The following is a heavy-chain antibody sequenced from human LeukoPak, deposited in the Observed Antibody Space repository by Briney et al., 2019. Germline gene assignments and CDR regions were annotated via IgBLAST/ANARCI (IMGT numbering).Heavy chain of an antibody. D-gene: IGHD5-12*01. J-gene: IGHJ4*02. CDR2: IRYDGSNK. V-gene: IGHV3-30*02. Sequence: PGGSLRLSCAASGFTFSSYGMHWVRQAPGKGLEWVAFIRYDGSNKYYADSVEGRFTISRDNSKNTLYLQMNSLRAEDTAVYYCAKDGRGYALELWGQGTLVTVSS. CDR3: AKDGRGYALEL. CDR1: GFTFSSYG.